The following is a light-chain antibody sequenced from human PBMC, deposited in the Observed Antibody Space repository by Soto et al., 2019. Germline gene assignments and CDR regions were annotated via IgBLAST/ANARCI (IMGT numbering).Light chain of an antibody. V-gene: IGKV3-20*01. Sequence: EIVLTQSPGTLSLSPGERATLSCRASQSVRSNYLAWYQQKPGQAPRLLIYGASSRATGIPDRFSGTGSGTHFILTISRLEPEDFALYYCQQYGGSPYTFGQGTKLQIK. CDR3: QQYGGSPYT. J-gene: IGKJ2*01. CDR1: QSVRSNY. CDR2: GAS.